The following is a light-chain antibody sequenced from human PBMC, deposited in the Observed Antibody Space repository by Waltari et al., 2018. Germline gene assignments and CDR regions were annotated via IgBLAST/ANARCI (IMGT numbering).Light chain of an antibody. J-gene: IGLJ3*02. V-gene: IGLV3-19*01. CDR1: SLRTSY. Sequence: SSELTQDPAVSVALGQTVRFTCQGDSLRTSYASWYQLKPGQAPVLVIYGKDKRPSGIPDRFSGSTSGDTAYLTITGAQAGDEADYYCLSRDTPSTRVFGGGTRLTVV. CDR3: LSRDTPSTRV. CDR2: GKD.